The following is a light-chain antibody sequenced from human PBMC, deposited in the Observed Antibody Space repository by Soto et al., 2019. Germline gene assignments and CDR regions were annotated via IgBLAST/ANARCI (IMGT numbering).Light chain of an antibody. CDR3: SSYTSSRTWV. CDR2: EVS. V-gene: IGLV2-14*01. J-gene: IGLJ3*02. CDR1: SSDVGGYNY. Sequence: QSALTQPASVSGSPGQSISISCTGISSDVGGYNYVSWYQQHPGKAPKLMIYEVSNRPSGVSNRFSGSKSGNTASLTISGLQAEDEADYYCSSYTSSRTWVFGGGTKLTVL.